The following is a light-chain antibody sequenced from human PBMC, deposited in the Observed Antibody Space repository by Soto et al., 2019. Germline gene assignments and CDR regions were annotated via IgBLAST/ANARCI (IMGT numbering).Light chain of an antibody. J-gene: IGKJ4*01. V-gene: IGKV3D-20*01. CDR1: QSVGRNL. CDR3: QHYASAPLT. Sequence: EIVLTQSPGTLSLSPGERATLSCGASQSVGRNLLAWYQKQSGLARRLLIYDASRRATGIPDRFTGSGSGTDFTLTISSLEPEDFAVYYCQHYASAPLTFGGGTKVEIK. CDR2: DAS.